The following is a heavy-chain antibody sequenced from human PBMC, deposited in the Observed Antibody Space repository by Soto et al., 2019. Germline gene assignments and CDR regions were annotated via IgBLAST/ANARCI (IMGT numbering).Heavy chain of an antibody. J-gene: IGHJ6*02. CDR1: GGSISSGGYY. Sequence: SETLSLTCTVSGGSISSGGYYCSWIRQPPGKGLEWIGEINHSGSTNYNPSLKSRVTISVDTSKNQFSLKLSSVTAADTAVYYCARAPHVLLWFGELLTDYGMDVWGQGTTVTVSS. V-gene: IGHV4-39*07. CDR3: ARAPHVLLWFGELLTDYGMDV. CDR2: INHSGST. D-gene: IGHD3-10*01.